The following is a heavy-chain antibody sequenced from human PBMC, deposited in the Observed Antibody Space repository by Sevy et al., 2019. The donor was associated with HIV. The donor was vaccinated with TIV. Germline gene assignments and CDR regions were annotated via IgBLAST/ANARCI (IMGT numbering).Heavy chain of an antibody. J-gene: IGHJ6*02. D-gene: IGHD4-17*01. Sequence: GGSLRLSCAASGFTFSSYAMNWVRQAPGKGLEWVGRIKSKTAGGTTDYSAPVKGRFTISRDDSETTMYLQMNSLKTEDTAVYYCTNEVYGDLSYGMDVWGQGTTVTVSS. CDR1: GFTFSSYA. CDR3: TNEVYGDLSYGMDV. CDR2: IKSKTAGGTT. V-gene: IGHV3-15*05.